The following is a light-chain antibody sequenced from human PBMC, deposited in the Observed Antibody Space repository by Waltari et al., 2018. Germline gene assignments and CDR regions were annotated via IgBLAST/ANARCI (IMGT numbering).Light chain of an antibody. V-gene: IGKV3-20*01. CDR1: QSVGRA. Sequence: EIVLTQSPGTLALSPGERATLSCRASQSVGRALAWYPQKPGQAPRLLISDTSTRATGIPDRFSGGGSGTDFSLTISRVEPEDFAVYYCQMYVRLPVTFGQGTKVEVK. CDR2: DTS. J-gene: IGKJ1*01. CDR3: QMYVRLPVT.